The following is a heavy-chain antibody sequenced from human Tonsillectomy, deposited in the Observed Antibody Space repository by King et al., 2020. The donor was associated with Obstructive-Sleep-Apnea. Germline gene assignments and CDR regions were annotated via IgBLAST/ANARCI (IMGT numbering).Heavy chain of an antibody. V-gene: IGHV4-59*08. J-gene: IGHJ4*02. Sequence: HVQLQESGPGLVKPSETLSLTCTVSGDSISNYYWSWIRQPPGKGLEWIGYMYYSGNTNYNPSLKSRVTMSVDTSNIQFSLRLSSVTAADTALYYCARHRGEDDSGGYGDYFDYWGQGTLVTVSS. CDR1: GDSISNYY. D-gene: IGHD4/OR15-4a*01. CDR3: ARHRGEDDSGGYGDYFDY. CDR2: MYYSGNT.